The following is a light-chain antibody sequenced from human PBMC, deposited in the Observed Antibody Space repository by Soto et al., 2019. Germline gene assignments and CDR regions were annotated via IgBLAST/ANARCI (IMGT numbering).Light chain of an antibody. CDR1: SSNIGSYT. CDR2: SND. V-gene: IGLV1-44*01. CDR3: APWDDSLNGVV. J-gene: IGLJ2*01. Sequence: QSVLTQPPSAAGTPGQRVTISCSGSSSNIGSYTVNWYHQLPGTAPKLLMYSNDQRPSGVPDRFSGSKSGTSASLAISGLQSEDEAVFYCAPWDDSLNGVVFGGGTKLTVL.